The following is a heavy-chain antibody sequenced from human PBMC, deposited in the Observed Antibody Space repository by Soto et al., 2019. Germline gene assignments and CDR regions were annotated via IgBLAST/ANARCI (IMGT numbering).Heavy chain of an antibody. CDR3: AKGRGGSGSLTPRLDF. CDR1: GFTFNNYA. J-gene: IGHJ4*02. D-gene: IGHD3-10*01. Sequence: EVQLLESGGGLVQPGGSLRLSCAASGFTFNNYAMTWVHQAPGKGLEWVSAISGGGDTTSYADSVKGRFTVSIDGSKNTLSLQMGSLRAEDTALYYCAKGRGGSGSLTPRLDFWGQGTLVTVYS. V-gene: IGHV3-23*01. CDR2: ISGGGDTT.